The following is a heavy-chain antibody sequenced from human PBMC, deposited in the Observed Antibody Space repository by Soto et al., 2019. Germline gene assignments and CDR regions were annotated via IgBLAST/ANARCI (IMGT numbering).Heavy chain of an antibody. CDR2: INPNSGST. D-gene: IGHD3-22*01. CDR3: ARRRGYYDSSGWYYGMDV. CDR1: GYTFTGYY. Sequence: ASVKVSCKASGYTFTGYYMHWVRQAPGQGLEWMGWINPNSGSTNYAQKFQGRVTMTRDTSISTAYMELSRLRSDDTAVYYCARRRGYYDSSGWYYGMDVWGQGTTVTVSS. J-gene: IGHJ6*02. V-gene: IGHV1-2*02.